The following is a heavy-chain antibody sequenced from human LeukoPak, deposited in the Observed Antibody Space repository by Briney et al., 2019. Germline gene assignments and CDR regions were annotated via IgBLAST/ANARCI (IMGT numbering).Heavy chain of an antibody. Sequence: GASVKVSCKASGYTFTGYYMHWLRQAPGQGLEWMGWINPNSGGTNYAQKFQGRVTMTRDTSISTAYMELSRLRSDDTAVYYCARDSGYYYDSSGYYRKGPFDYWGQGTLVTVSS. CDR2: INPNSGGT. CDR1: GYTFTGYY. D-gene: IGHD3-22*01. J-gene: IGHJ4*02. CDR3: ARDSGYYYDSSGYYRKGPFDY. V-gene: IGHV1-2*02.